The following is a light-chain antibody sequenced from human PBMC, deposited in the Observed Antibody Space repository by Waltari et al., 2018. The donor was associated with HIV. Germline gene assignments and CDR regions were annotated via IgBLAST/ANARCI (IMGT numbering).Light chain of an antibody. CDR1: SSDVGSYNL. CDR2: EVN. J-gene: IGLJ1*01. V-gene: IGLV2-23*02. Sequence: QSALTQPASVSGSPGQSITISCTGTSSDVGSYNLVSWYQKHPGKAPKLMIYEVNKRPSGVSNRFSCTKSGNTASLTISGRQAEDEADYYCCSYAGSSSYVFGSGTKVTVL. CDR3: CSYAGSSSYV.